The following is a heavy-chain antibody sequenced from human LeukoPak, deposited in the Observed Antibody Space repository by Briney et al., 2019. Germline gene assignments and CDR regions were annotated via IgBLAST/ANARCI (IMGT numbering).Heavy chain of an antibody. CDR1: GFTFSSYE. Sequence: GGSLRLSCAASGFTFSSYEMNWVRQAPGKGLEWVSYISSSGTIYYADSVKGRFTISRDNAKNSLNLQMNSLRAEDTALYYCARWGVGDYWGQGTLVTVSS. CDR3: ARWGVGDY. V-gene: IGHV3-48*03. CDR2: ISSSGTI. D-gene: IGHD1-26*01. J-gene: IGHJ4*02.